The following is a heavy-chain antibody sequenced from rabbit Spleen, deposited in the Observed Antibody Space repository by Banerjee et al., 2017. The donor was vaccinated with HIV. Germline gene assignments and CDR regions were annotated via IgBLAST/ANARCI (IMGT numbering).Heavy chain of an antibody. J-gene: IGHJ4*01. V-gene: IGHV1S40*01. CDR1: GFDFSSDYW. D-gene: IGHD6-1*01. Sequence: QSLEESGGDLVKPGASLTLTCKASGFDFSSDYWICWVRQAPGKGLEWVACIYNGSGGKTYYASWAKGRFTMSRASSTTVTLQMTSLTAADTATYFCARSLYSDNYGYGGYVYALNLWGPGTLVTVS. CDR2: IYNGSGGKT. CDR3: ARSLYSDNYGYGGYVYALNL.